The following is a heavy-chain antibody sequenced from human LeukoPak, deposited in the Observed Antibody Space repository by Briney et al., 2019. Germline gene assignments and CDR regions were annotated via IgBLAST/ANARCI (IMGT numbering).Heavy chain of an antibody. CDR1: GGTFSSYA. CDR2: IIPILGIA. J-gene: IGHJ4*02. V-gene: IGHV1-69*04. CDR3: ARGVIAVAGTVDY. Sequence: GASVKVSCKASGGTFSSYAISWVRQAPGQGLEWMGRIIPILGIANYAQKFQGRVTITADKSTSTAYMELSSLRSEDTAVYYCARGVIAVAGTVDYWGQGTLVTVSS. D-gene: IGHD6-19*01.